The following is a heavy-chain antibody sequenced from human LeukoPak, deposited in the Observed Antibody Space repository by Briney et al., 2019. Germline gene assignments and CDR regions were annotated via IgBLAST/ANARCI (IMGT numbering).Heavy chain of an antibody. CDR1: GFTFSSYW. Sequence: PGGSLRLSCAASGFTFSSYWMSWVRQAPGKGLEWVANIKQDGSEKYYVDSVKGRFTISRDNAKNSLYLQMNSLRAEDTAVYYCARDKEGPDSSGYYYVGAFDIWGQGTMVTVSS. V-gene: IGHV3-7*01. CDR3: ARDKEGPDSSGYYYVGAFDI. J-gene: IGHJ3*02. CDR2: IKQDGSEK. D-gene: IGHD3-22*01.